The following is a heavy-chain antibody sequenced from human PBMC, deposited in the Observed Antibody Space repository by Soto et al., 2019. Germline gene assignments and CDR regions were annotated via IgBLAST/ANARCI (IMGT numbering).Heavy chain of an antibody. Sequence: PGGSLRLSCAASGFTVSSIYMSWVRQAPGMGLEWVSIIYSGGSTFYADSVKGRFTISRDNSKNTLYLQMNSLRAEDTAVYYCAICGYNYVYRYFDYGGRGTLVPGSS. V-gene: IGHV3-53*01. CDR2: IYSGGST. J-gene: IGHJ4*02. D-gene: IGHD5-18*01. CDR1: GFTVSSIY. CDR3: AICGYNYVYRYFDY.